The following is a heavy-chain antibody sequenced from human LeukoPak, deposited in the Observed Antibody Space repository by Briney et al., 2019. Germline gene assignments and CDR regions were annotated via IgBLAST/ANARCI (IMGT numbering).Heavy chain of an antibody. D-gene: IGHD1-26*01. J-gene: IGHJ3*02. CDR2: ISGTGTGT. CDR3: AKDSSYSYNGTYSWAFDI. Sequence: PGGSLRLSCAASGFTFSSYAMSWVRQAPGQGLEWVSAISGTGTGTYYADSVKGRFTISRDNSNNTLFLQMNSLRAEDSAVYFCAKDSSYSYNGTYSWAFDIWGQGTMVTVSS. CDR1: GFTFSSYA. V-gene: IGHV3-23*01.